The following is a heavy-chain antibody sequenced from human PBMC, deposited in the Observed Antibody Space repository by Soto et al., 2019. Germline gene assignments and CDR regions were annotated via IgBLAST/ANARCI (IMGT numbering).Heavy chain of an antibody. CDR3: ARGLSAATVVTCYFDN. D-gene: IGHD4-17*01. CDR1: GGSISSSDYY. CDR2: IYYSGNT. Sequence: SETLSLTCTVSGGSISSSDYYWGWIRQHPGKGLEWIGYIYYSGNTYYNPSLKSRLTISVDTSKNQFSLKLNSVTAADTAVYYCARGLSAATVVTCYFDNWGQGTLVTVSS. J-gene: IGHJ4*02. V-gene: IGHV4-31*03.